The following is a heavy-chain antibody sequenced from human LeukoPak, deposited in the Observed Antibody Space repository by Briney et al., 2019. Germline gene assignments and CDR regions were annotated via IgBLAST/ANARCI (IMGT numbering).Heavy chain of an antibody. J-gene: IGHJ4*02. D-gene: IGHD6-19*01. CDR3: ARDSGDIAVAGDLDY. CDR1: GCTFSSYV. CDR2: IWYDGSNK. V-gene: IGHV3-33*01. Sequence: GGSLRLTCAASGCTFSSYVMHWVRQAPGKGLEWVAVIWYDGSNKYYADSVKGRFTISRDNSKNTLYLQMNSLRAEDTAVYYCARDSGDIAVAGDLDYGRQGTLVTVSS.